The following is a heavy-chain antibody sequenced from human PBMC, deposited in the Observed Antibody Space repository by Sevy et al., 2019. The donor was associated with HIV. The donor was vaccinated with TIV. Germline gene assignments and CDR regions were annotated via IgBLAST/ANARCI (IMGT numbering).Heavy chain of an antibody. CDR1: GFSFSSYA. D-gene: IGHD5-18*01. J-gene: IGHJ4*02. Sequence: GGSLRLSCAASGFSFSSYALHWVRQAPGKGLEYVSAISSNGSSTYYADSVKGRFTISRDNSKNTLYLQMGSLRGGDMGVYYCAREGVGGYSYSLDYWGQGTLVTVSS. V-gene: IGHV3-64*02. CDR2: ISSNGSST. CDR3: AREGVGGYSYSLDY.